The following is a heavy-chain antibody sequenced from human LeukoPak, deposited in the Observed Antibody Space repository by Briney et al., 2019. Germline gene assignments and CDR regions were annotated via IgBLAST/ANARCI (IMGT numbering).Heavy chain of an antibody. CDR2: ISNDGGGR. CDR1: GFTFNNYG. J-gene: IGHJ4*02. D-gene: IGHD3-22*01. V-gene: IGHV3-23*01. Sequence: GGSLRLSCAASGFTFNNYGLIWVRQAPGKGLEWVSAISNDGGGRTYADFVKGRFTISRDNSKNTLYLQMDSLRADDTAQYYCAKGSSGYFFDLWGQGTLVTVSS. CDR3: AKGSSGYFFDL.